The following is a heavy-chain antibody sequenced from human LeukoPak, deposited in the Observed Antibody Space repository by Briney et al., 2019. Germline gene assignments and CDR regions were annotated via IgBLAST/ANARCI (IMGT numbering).Heavy chain of an antibody. CDR1: GDSVSSTSPT. J-gene: IGHJ4*02. D-gene: IGHD6-19*01. Sequence: SQTLSLTCAIPGDSVSSTSPTWNWIRQSPSRGLEQLGRTYQRSKWYNDYAVSVKSRITINPDTSKNQFSLQLNSVTPEDTALYYCAREVDGGFDYWGQGTLVTVSS. CDR2: TYQRSKWYN. CDR3: AREVDGGFDY. V-gene: IGHV6-1*01.